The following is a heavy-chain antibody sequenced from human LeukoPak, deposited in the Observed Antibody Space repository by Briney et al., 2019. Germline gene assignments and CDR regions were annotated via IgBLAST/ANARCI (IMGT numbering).Heavy chain of an antibody. Sequence: PGGSLRLSCAASGFTFSSYAMHWVRHAPGKGLEWVAVISYDGSNKYYADSVKGRFTISRDNSKNTLYLQMNSLRAEDTAVYYCATYDSSGAYYYYYYMDVWGKGTTVTVSS. CDR3: ATYDSSGAYYYYYYMDV. CDR2: ISYDGSNK. J-gene: IGHJ6*03. V-gene: IGHV3-30-3*01. D-gene: IGHD3-22*01. CDR1: GFTFSSYA.